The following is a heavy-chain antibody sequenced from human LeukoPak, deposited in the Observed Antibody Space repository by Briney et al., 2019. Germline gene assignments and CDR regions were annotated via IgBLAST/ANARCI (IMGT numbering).Heavy chain of an antibody. CDR3: ARAFVDTAMARNFDY. Sequence: SETLSLTCAVYGGSFSGYYWSWIRQPPGKGLEWIGEINHSGSTNYNPSPKSRVTISVDTSKNQFSLKLSSVTAADTAVYYCARAFVDTAMARNFDYWGQGTLVTVSS. CDR2: INHSGST. CDR1: GGSFSGYY. V-gene: IGHV4-34*01. J-gene: IGHJ4*02. D-gene: IGHD5-18*01.